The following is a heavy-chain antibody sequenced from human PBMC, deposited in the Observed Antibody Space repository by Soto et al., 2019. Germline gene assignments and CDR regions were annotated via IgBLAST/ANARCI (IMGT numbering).Heavy chain of an antibody. Sequence: SETLSLTYAVYGGSFSGYDWSWIRQPPGKGLEWIGEINHSGSTNYNPSLKSRVTISVDTSKNQFSLKLSSVTAADTAVYYCARGPYTGIVGATYYYFDYWGQGTLVTVSS. CDR2: INHSGST. CDR3: ARGPYTGIVGATYYYFDY. V-gene: IGHV4-34*01. CDR1: GGSFSGYD. J-gene: IGHJ4*02. D-gene: IGHD1-26*01.